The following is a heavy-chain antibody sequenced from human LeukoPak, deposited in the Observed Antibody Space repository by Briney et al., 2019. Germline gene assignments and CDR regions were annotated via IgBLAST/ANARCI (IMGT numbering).Heavy chain of an antibody. CDR3: ARGRLVGGVIADLDY. CDR2: INPSGGST. V-gene: IGHV1-46*01. CDR1: GYTFTSFY. D-gene: IGHD3-16*02. J-gene: IGHJ4*02. Sequence: ASVKVSCRASGYTFTSFYMRWVRQAPGQGLEWMGIINPSGGSTTYAQKFQGRVTMTRGTSTSTVYMELSSLRSEGTAVYYCARGRLVGGVIADLDYWGQGTLVTVSS.